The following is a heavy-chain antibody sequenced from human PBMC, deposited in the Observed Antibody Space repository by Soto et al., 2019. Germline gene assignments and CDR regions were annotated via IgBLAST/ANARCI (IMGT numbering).Heavy chain of an antibody. CDR2: ISGSGGST. CDR3: AKEITYDSSGYYLDY. D-gene: IGHD3-22*01. CDR1: GFTFSSYA. J-gene: IGHJ4*02. V-gene: IGHV3-23*01. Sequence: GSLRLSWAASGFTFSSYAMSWVRQAPGKGLEWVSAISGSGGSTYYADSVKGRFTISRDNSKNTLYLQMNSLRAEDTAVYYCAKEITYDSSGYYLDYWGQGTLVTVSS.